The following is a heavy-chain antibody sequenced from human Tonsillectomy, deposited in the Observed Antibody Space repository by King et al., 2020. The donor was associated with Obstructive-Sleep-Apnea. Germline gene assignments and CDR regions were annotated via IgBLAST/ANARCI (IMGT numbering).Heavy chain of an antibody. D-gene: IGHD3-16*01. J-gene: IGHJ4*02. CDR3: TRGHYDRKR. V-gene: IGHV3-11*01. CDR1: GFSVSDSY. CDR2: IEGGANTV. Sequence: VQVVESGGGLVKPGGSLRLSCAASGFSVSDSYMSWIRQAPGKGLEWVSYIEGGANTVHYADSVKGRFTISRDTAKNSLYLQMNSLRAEDTAVYYCTRGHYDRKRGGQGTLVTVSS.